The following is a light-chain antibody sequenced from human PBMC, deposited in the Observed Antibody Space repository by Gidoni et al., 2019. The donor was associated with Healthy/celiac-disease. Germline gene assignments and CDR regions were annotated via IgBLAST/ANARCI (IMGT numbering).Light chain of an antibody. V-gene: IGKV3-15*01. J-gene: IGKJ2*01. CDR2: GSS. CDR1: QSVSSD. CDR3: QQYNSWPPYT. Sequence: EIVMTQYPATLSVSPWERATLSCRASQSVSSDLVWYQQKPGQSPRLLIYGSSTSATGIPARFSGSGSGTEFTLTISSLQSEDYAVYYCQQYNSWPPYTFGQGTKLEIK.